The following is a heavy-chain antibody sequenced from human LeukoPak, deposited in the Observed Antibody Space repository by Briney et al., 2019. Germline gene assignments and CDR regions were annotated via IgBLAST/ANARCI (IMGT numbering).Heavy chain of an antibody. V-gene: IGHV3-48*03. D-gene: IGHD2-15*01. CDR2: ISGSGNTI. CDR3: ARAPWWNGMDV. Sequence: GGSLRLSCTTSGFTFRDHAMSWVRQAPGKGLEWVSYISGSGNTIYYADSVKGQFIISRDNAKNSLYLQMNSLRAEDTAVYYCARAPWWNGMDVWGKGTTVTVSS. J-gene: IGHJ6*04. CDR1: GFTFRDHA.